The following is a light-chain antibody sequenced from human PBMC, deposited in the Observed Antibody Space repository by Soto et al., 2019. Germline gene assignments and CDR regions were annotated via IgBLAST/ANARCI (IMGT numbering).Light chain of an antibody. CDR2: DVN. J-gene: IGLJ1*01. CDR3: CSYGGTFV. Sequence: QSALTQPRSVSGSPGQSFTISCTGTSSDVGANKYVSWYQQHPGKAPKLMLFDVNKRPSGVPDRFSGSKSGYTASLTISGLQSEDEADYYCCSYGGTFVFGTGTKVTVL. V-gene: IGLV2-11*01. CDR1: SSDVGANKY.